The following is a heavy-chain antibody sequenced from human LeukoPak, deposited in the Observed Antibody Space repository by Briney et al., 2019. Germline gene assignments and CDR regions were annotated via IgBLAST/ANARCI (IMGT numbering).Heavy chain of an antibody. V-gene: IGHV3-21*01. Sequence: GGSLRLSCAASGFTFSSYSMNWVRQAPGKGLEWVSSISSSSSYIYYAGSVKGRFTISRDNAKNSLHLQMNSLRAEDTAVYYCARDRQQLVDYWGQGTLVTVSS. CDR3: ARDRQQLVDY. J-gene: IGHJ4*02. D-gene: IGHD6-13*01. CDR2: ISSSSSYI. CDR1: GFTFSSYS.